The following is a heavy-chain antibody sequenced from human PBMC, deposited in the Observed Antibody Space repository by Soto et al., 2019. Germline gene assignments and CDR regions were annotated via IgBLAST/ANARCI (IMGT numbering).Heavy chain of an antibody. D-gene: IGHD6-13*01. V-gene: IGHV1-69*01. CDR3: ARFEQLVLH. CDR2: FIPIFGTL. CDR1: GGTFSNFA. Sequence: QVQLVQSGAEVKKPGSSVKVSCKASGGTFSNFAISWVRQAPGQGLEWMGGFIPIFGTLNYAQRFQGRLTISADEYTSTAYMELSRLSSEDTAVYYSARFEQLVLHWGQGTLVTVSS. J-gene: IGHJ1*01.